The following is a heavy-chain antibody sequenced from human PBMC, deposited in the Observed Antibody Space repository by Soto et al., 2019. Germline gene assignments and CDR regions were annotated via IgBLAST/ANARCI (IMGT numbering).Heavy chain of an antibody. CDR3: ARDIGFDIDY. CDR2: IYSKACTI. D-gene: IGHD5-12*01. J-gene: IGHJ4*02. Sequence: QVQLVQSGAEVQKPGASVKVSCKTSGYTFNDFGITWVRQAPGLGLEWLGWIYSKACTINFAPKFQGRVIMTTDPSTSTAYMELTSLTFDDSAVYFCARDIGFDIDYWGQGTLVTVS. V-gene: IGHV1-18*01. CDR1: GYTFNDFG.